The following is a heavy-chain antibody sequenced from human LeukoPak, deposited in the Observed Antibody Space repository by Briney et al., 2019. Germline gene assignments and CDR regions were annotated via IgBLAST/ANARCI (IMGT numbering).Heavy chain of an antibody. Sequence: GGSLRVSCAASGFTFDDYAMHWVRQAPGNGLEWVSGISWNSGSIGYADSVKGRFTISRDNAKNSLYLQMNSLRAEDTALYYCAMGPYRSSWDYNWFDPWGQGTLVTVSS. CDR3: AMGPYRSSWDYNWFDP. CDR2: ISWNSGSI. D-gene: IGHD6-13*01. V-gene: IGHV3-9*01. CDR1: GFTFDDYA. J-gene: IGHJ5*02.